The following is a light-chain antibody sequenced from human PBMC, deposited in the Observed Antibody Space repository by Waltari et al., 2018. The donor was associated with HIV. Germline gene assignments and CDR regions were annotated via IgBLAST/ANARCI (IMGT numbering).Light chain of an antibody. CDR1: QSVGRY. CDR3: QQRTNWPPYS. CDR2: DAS. V-gene: IGKV3-11*01. J-gene: IGKJ2*03. Sequence: EIVLTQSPATLSLSPGERSTLTCSASQSVGRYLAWYQQRTGQAPRLLIYDASNRATGIPVRFSGSGSGTDFTLTISSLEPEDFALYYCQQRTNWPPYSFGQGTKLEIK.